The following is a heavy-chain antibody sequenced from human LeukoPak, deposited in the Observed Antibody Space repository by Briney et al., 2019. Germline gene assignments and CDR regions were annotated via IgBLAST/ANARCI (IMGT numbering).Heavy chain of an antibody. Sequence: PSETLSLTCTVSGGSISSRRYYWGWLRQPPGKGLEWIANIYSGGSTYYKPSLKIRLTISMDTSMNQFSLRLASVTAADTDGYYCERMEIGDDLFDIWGEGTMVSVSS. CDR2: IYSGGST. CDR3: ERMEIGDDLFDI. CDR1: GGSISSRRYY. V-gene: IGHV4-39*01. D-gene: IGHD3-10*01. J-gene: IGHJ3*02.